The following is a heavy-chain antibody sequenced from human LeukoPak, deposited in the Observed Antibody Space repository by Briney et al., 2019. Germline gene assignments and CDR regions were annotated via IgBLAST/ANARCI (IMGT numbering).Heavy chain of an antibody. V-gene: IGHV4-59*08. CDR2: IYYSGST. CDR1: GGSISTYF. J-gene: IGHJ1*01. Sequence: SETLSPTCTVSGGSISTYFWSWIRQPPGKGLEWIGYIYYSGSTNYNPSLGGRVTISVDTSKNQFSLNVYSVTAADTAVYYCARHRSPLESFHHWGQGTLVTVSS. D-gene: IGHD2-15*01. CDR3: ARHRSPLESFHH.